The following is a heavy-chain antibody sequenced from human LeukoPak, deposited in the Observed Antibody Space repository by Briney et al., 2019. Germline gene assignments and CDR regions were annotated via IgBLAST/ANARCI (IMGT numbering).Heavy chain of an antibody. J-gene: IGHJ2*01. V-gene: IGHV4-59*08. Sequence: SETLSLTCSVSGDSITNHWWNWIRQPPGKGLEWIGYTHYSGTTSYNPSLKSRVTTSVDTSKNQFSLKLSSVTAADTAVYYCARAPGIAVAGDNWYFDLWGRGTLVTVSS. CDR2: THYSGTT. CDR1: GDSITNHW. CDR3: ARAPGIAVAGDNWYFDL. D-gene: IGHD6-19*01.